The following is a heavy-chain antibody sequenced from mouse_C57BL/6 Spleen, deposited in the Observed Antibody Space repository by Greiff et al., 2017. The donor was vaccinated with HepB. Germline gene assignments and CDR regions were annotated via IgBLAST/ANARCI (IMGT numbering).Heavy chain of an antibody. V-gene: IGHV5-6*01. J-gene: IGHJ2*01. CDR2: ISSGGSYT. Sequence: EVMLVESGGDLVKPGGSLKLSCAASGFTFSSYGMSWVRQTPDKRLEWVATISSGGSYTYYPDSVKGRFTISRDNAKNTLYLQMSSLKSEDTAMYYCARHEGYYGYWGQGTTLTVSS. D-gene: IGHD2-3*01. CDR3: ARHEGYYGY. CDR1: GFTFSSYG.